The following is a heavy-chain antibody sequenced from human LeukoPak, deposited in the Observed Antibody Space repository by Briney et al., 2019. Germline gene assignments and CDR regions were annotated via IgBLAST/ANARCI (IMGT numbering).Heavy chain of an antibody. J-gene: IGHJ4*02. CDR3: AREGNYYFDY. Sequence: PGGSLRLSCAASGSTFSTYEMHWVRQAPGKGLEWVSYISGSGTTIYYADSVKGRFTISRDNAKNSLILQMNGLRAEDTAVYYCAREGNYYFDYWGQGTLVTVSS. CDR2: ISGSGTTI. CDR1: GSTFSTYE. D-gene: IGHD1-7*01. V-gene: IGHV3-48*03.